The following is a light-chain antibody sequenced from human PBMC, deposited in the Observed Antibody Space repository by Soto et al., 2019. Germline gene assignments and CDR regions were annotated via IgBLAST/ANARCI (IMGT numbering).Light chain of an antibody. V-gene: IGKV1-12*01. CDR1: QGITSW. CDR2: AAS. CDR3: QHANSFPLT. Sequence: DIQMTQSPSSVSASVGDRVTITCRARQGITSWLAWYQKKPGKAPKLLIYAASSLQSGVPLRFSGSGSGTDFTLTITSLQPEDFATYYCQHANSFPLTFGGGTKVEIK. J-gene: IGKJ4*01.